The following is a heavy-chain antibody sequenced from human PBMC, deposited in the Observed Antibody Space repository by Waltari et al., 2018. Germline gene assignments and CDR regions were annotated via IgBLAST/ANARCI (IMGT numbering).Heavy chain of an antibody. J-gene: IGHJ3*02. CDR3: ARQEIIVEVTGDGFDI. D-gene: IGHD2-21*02. CDR1: GGSFSGYY. Sequence: QVQLQQWGAGLLKPSETLSLTCAVYGGSFSGYYWSWIRQPPGKGREWIGEISHSGTTNYNPSLKSRVTISLDTSKNQFSLKLSSVTAADTAVYYCARQEIIVEVTGDGFDIWGQGTMVTVSS. CDR2: ISHSGTT. V-gene: IGHV4-34*01.